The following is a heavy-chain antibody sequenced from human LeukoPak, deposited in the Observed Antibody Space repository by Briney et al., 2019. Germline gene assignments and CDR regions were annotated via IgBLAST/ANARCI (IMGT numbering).Heavy chain of an antibody. D-gene: IGHD3-16*01. J-gene: IGHJ6*03. CDR2: ISGSGGST. Sequence: PGGSLRLSCAASGFTFSNAWMSWVRQAPGKGLEWVSAISGSGGSTYYADSVKGRFTISRDNSKNTLYLQMNSLRAEDTAVYYCANVGAHQEYYYMDVWGKGTTVTVSS. CDR1: GFTFSNAW. CDR3: ANVGAHQEYYYMDV. V-gene: IGHV3-23*01.